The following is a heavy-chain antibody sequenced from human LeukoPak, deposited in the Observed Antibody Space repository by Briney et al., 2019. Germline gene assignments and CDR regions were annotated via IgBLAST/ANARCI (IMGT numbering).Heavy chain of an antibody. CDR1: GFTLSSYG. CDR3: TRVGYIDEGIDY. J-gene: IGHJ4*02. D-gene: IGHD5-24*01. V-gene: IGHV3-7*04. CDR2: IKQDGSKR. Sequence: GGSLRLSCAASGFTLSSYGMHWVRQAPGKGLEWVANIKQDGSKRSYVDSVKGRFTISRDNAKNSLYLQMNSLRAEDTAIYYCTRVGYIDEGIDYWGQGTLVTVSS.